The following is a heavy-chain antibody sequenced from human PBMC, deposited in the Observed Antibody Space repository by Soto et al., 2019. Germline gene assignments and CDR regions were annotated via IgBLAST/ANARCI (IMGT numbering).Heavy chain of an antibody. D-gene: IGHD3-22*01. J-gene: IGHJ4*02. V-gene: IGHV4-39*01. CDR2: IYYSGST. CDR1: GGSISSSSYY. Sequence: PSETLSLTCTVSGGSISSSSYYWGWIRQPPGKGLEWIGTIYYSGSTYYNPSLKSRITISVDTSKNQFSLKLSSVTTADTAVYYCAGLPAYRSGYYCDYWGQGILVTVSS. CDR3: AGLPAYRSGYYCDY.